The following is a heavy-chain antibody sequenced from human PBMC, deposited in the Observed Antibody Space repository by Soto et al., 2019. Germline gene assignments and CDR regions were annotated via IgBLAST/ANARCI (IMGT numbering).Heavy chain of an antibody. CDR2: IYYSGST. D-gene: IGHD6-6*01. J-gene: IGHJ4*02. V-gene: IGHV4-31*03. Sequence: TLSLTCTVSGGSISSGGYYWSWIRQHPGKGLEWIGYIYYSGSTYYNQSLKSRVTISVDTSKNQFSLKLSSVTAADTAVYYCARSVEYSSSFGNWGQGTLVTVSS. CDR3: ARSVEYSSSFGN. CDR1: GGSISSGGYY.